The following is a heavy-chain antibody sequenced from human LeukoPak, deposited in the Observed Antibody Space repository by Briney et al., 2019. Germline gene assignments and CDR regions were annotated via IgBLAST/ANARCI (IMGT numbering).Heavy chain of an antibody. V-gene: IGHV3-30*04. CDR3: ARDLIAAALGNYYYYGMDV. CDR2: ISYDGSNK. Sequence: GGSLRLSYADSGFTFRNFPMHWVRQAPGKGLEWVAVISYDGSNKYYADSVKGRFTVSRDNSKNTLYLQMNSMRVEDTAVFYCARDLIAAALGNYYYYGMDVWGQGTTVTVSS. CDR1: GFTFRNFP. J-gene: IGHJ6*02. D-gene: IGHD6-13*01.